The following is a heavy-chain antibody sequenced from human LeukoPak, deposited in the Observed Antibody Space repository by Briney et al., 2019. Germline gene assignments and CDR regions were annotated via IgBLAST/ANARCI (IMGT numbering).Heavy chain of an antibody. D-gene: IGHD5-12*01. V-gene: IGHV1-69*13. CDR2: IIPIFGTA. J-gene: IGHJ4*02. Sequence: SVKVSCKASGYTFTSYGISWVRQAPGQGLEWMGGIIPIFGTANYAQKFQGRVTITADESTSTAYMELSSLRSEDTAVYYCARALKFSGYDWGGYYFDYWGQGTLVTVSS. CDR3: ARALKFSGYDWGGYYFDY. CDR1: GYTFTSYG.